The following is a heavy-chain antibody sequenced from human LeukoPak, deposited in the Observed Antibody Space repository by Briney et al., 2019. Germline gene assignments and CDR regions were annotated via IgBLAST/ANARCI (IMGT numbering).Heavy chain of an antibody. J-gene: IGHJ5*02. CDR1: GYTFTGYY. D-gene: IGHD3-22*01. Sequence: ASVKVSCKASGYTFTGYYMHWVRQAPGQGLEWMGWINPNSGGTNSAQKLQGRVTMTRDTSITTVNMELNRLRSDDTAVYYCARGGYYNTSGYHYVQGFDPWGQGTLVTVSS. CDR2: INPNSGGT. CDR3: ARGGYYNTSGYHYVQGFDP. V-gene: IGHV1-2*02.